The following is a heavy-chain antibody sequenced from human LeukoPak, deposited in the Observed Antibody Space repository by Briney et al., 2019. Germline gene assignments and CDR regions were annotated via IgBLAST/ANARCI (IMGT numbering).Heavy chain of an antibody. CDR3: AKDTKYRVDSSGYSDY. CDR2: ISGSGGST. D-gene: IGHD3-22*01. CDR1: GFTFSSYA. J-gene: IGHJ4*02. V-gene: IGHV3-23*01. Sequence: GGSLRLSCAASGFTFSSYAMSWVRQAPGKGLEWVSAISGSGGSTYYADSAKGRFTISRDNSKNTLYLQMNSLRAEDTAVYYCAKDTKYRVDSSGYSDYWGQGTLVTVSS.